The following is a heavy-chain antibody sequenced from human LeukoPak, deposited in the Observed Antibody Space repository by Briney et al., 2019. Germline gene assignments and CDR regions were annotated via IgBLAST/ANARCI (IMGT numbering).Heavy chain of an antibody. J-gene: IGHJ4*02. CDR2: INHSGST. CDR3: ARGLNRNDYGDYGY. D-gene: IGHD4-17*01. Sequence: SETLSLTCAVYGEPFNGYYWNWIRRSPGKGLEWIGEINHSGSTNYNPSLKGRVTISVDTSKNQFSLKLSSVTAADTAVYYCARGLNRNDYGDYGYWGQGTLVTVSS. V-gene: IGHV4-34*01. CDR1: GEPFNGYY.